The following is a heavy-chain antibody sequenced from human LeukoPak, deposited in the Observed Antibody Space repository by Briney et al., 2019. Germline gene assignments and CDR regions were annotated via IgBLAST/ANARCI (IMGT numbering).Heavy chain of an antibody. CDR3: ARLAAAGTGGWFDP. CDR1: GFTVSSNY. J-gene: IGHJ5*02. CDR2: IYSGGST. D-gene: IGHD6-13*01. V-gene: IGHV3-53*01. Sequence: PGGSLRLSCAASGFTVSSNYMSWVRQAPGKGLEWVSVIYSGGSTYYADSVKGRFTISRDNSKNTLYLQMNSLRAEDTAVYYCARLAAAGTGGWFDPWGQGTLVTVSS.